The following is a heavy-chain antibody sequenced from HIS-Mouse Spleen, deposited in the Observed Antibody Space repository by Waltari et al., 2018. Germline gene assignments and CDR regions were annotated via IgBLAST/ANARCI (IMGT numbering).Heavy chain of an antibody. CDR1: GGSISSSSYY. D-gene: IGHD6-13*01. V-gene: IGHV4-39*07. J-gene: IGHJ2*01. CDR2: IYYSGVA. CDR3: AREIPYSSSWYDWYFDL. Sequence: QLQLQESGPGLVKPSETLSLTCTVSGGSISSSSYYWGWIRQPPGKGLEWIGSIYYSGVAYYNPYLKRRGTISVDTSKNQFSLKLSSVTAADTAVYYCAREIPYSSSWYDWYFDLWGRGTLVTVSS.